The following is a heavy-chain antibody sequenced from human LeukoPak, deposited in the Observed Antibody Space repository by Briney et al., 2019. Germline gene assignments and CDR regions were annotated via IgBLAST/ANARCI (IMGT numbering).Heavy chain of an antibody. CDR1: GGSISSSRDY. Sequence: SETLSLTCTVSGGSISSSRDYWAWLRQPPGKGLKWIANIYYSGSTYYSPSLKSRVTISVDTSKNQFSLKLSSVTAADTAVYYCARDAKTGGSGSYNHYYYYYMDVWGKGTTVTVSS. D-gene: IGHD3-10*01. J-gene: IGHJ6*03. V-gene: IGHV4-39*07. CDR2: IYYSGST. CDR3: ARDAKTGGSGSYNHYYYYYMDV.